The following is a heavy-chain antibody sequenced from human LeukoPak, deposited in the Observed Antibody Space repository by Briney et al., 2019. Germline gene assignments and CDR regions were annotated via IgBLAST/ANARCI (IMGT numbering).Heavy chain of an antibody. Sequence: SETLSLTCAVYGGSFSGYYWSWIRQPPGKGLEWIGEINHSGSTNYNPSLKSRVTISVDTSKNQFSLKLSSVTAADTAVYYCARGRYSSGWYDYWGQGTLVTVSS. D-gene: IGHD6-13*01. J-gene: IGHJ4*02. CDR2: INHSGST. CDR3: ARGRYSSGWYDY. CDR1: GGSFSGYY. V-gene: IGHV4-34*01.